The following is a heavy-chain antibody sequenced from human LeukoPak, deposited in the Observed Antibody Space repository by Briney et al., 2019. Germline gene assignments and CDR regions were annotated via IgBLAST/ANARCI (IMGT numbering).Heavy chain of an antibody. Sequence: GGSLRLSCAASGFTFSSYAMHWVRQAPGKGLEWVAVISYDGSNKYNADSVKGRFTISRDNSKNTLYLQMNSLRVEDTAVYYCARARDTAMVLGYWGQGTLVTVSS. CDR1: GFTFSSYA. J-gene: IGHJ4*02. V-gene: IGHV3-30-3*01. CDR2: ISYDGSNK. CDR3: ARARDTAMVLGY. D-gene: IGHD5-18*01.